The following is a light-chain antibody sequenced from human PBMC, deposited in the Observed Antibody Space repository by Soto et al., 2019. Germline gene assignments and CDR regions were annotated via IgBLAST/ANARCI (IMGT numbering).Light chain of an antibody. Sequence: QSALTQPASVSGSPGHSITISCTGTSSDVGSYSLVSWYQHHPGKAPKLIIYGGTKRPSGVSNRFSGSKSANTASLTISGLQAEDEADYYCCSDAGSDTDVFGTGTKVTVL. CDR1: SSDVGSYSL. CDR2: GGT. V-gene: IGLV2-23*01. J-gene: IGLJ1*01. CDR3: CSDAGSDTDV.